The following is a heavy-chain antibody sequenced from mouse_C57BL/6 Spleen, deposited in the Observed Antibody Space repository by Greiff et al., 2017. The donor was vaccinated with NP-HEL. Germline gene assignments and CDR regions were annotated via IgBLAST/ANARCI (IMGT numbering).Heavy chain of an antibody. CDR1: GFTFSSYT. CDR3: ARLSTLYYFDY. D-gene: IGHD2-1*01. J-gene: IGHJ2*01. CDR2: ISGGGGNT. V-gene: IGHV5-9*01. Sequence: EVQRVESGGGLVKPGGSLKLSCAASGFTFSSYTMSWVRQTPEKRLEWVATISGGGGNTYYPDSVKGRFTISRDNAKNTLYLQMSSLRSEDTALYYCARLSTLYYFDYWGQGTTLTVSS.